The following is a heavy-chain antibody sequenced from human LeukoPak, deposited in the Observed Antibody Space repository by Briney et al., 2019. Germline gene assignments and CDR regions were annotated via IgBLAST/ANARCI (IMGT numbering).Heavy chain of an antibody. J-gene: IGHJ6*03. CDR1: GGSISSYY. Sequence: SETLSLTCTVSGGSISSYYRSWIRQPPGKGLEWIGYIYYSGSTNYNPPLKSRVTISVDTSKNQFSLKLSSVTTADTAVYYCARRVRKDGYYYYMDVWGKGTTVTVSS. D-gene: IGHD1-14*01. CDR2: IYYSGST. V-gene: IGHV4-59*08. CDR3: ARRVRKDGYYYYMDV.